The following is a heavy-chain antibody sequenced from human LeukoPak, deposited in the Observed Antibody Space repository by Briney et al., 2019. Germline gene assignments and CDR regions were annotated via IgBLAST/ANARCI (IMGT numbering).Heavy chain of an antibody. D-gene: IGHD2-21*02. V-gene: IGHV4-4*07. CDR3: ARARGGGGSYGHFDY. Sequence: SETLSLTCTVSGASISNYYWTWIRQPAGEGPEWIGRIYSSGNTNYNPSLKSRVTMSLDTSKNQFSLRLSSVTAADTAVYYCARARGGGGSYGHFDYWGQGTLVTVSS. CDR2: IYSSGNT. J-gene: IGHJ4*02. CDR1: GASISNYY.